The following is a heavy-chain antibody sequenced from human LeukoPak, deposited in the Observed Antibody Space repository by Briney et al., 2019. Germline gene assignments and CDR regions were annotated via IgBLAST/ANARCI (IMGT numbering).Heavy chain of an antibody. D-gene: IGHD4-17*01. Sequence: ASVKVSCKASGYTFTSYDINWVRQAPGQGLEWMGWINPNSGGTNYAQKFQGWVTMTRDTSISTAYMELSRLRSDDTAVYYCAREMTTVATKYFDYWGQGTLVTVSS. CDR2: INPNSGGT. CDR3: AREMTTVATKYFDY. CDR1: GYTFTSYD. J-gene: IGHJ4*02. V-gene: IGHV1-2*04.